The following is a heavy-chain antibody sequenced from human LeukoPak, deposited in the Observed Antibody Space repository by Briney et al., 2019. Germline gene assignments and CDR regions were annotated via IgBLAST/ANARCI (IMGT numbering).Heavy chain of an antibody. V-gene: IGHV3-21*01. J-gene: IGHJ4*02. Sequence: PGGSLRLSCAASGFAFSTYSMDWVRQAPGKGLEWVSSISSTSIYIYYADSVKGRFTISRDNAKNSFYLQLNSLRAEDTAIYYCARDLRIAVAGTHYFDYWGQGTLVTVSS. CDR2: ISSTSIYI. CDR3: ARDLRIAVAGTHYFDY. CDR1: GFAFSTYS. D-gene: IGHD6-19*01.